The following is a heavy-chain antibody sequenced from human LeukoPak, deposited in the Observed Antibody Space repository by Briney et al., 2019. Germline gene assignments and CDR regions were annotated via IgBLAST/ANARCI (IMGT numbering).Heavy chain of an antibody. V-gene: IGHV3-48*03. D-gene: IGHD3-10*01. CDR1: GFTFSSYE. CDR3: ARDYYPFDY. Sequence: GGSLRLSCAASGFTFSSYEMNWVRQAPGKGLEWVPYISSSGSTIYYADSVKGRFTISRDNAKNSLYLQMNSLRAEDTAVYYCARDYYPFDYWGQGTLVTVSS. J-gene: IGHJ4*02. CDR2: ISSSGSTI.